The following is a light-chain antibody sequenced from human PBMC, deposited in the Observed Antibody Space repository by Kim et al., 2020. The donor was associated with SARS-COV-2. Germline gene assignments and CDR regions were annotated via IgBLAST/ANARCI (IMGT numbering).Light chain of an antibody. CDR2: GAS. Sequence: LSQRKRATLSCRASQSVSSSYLAWYQQKPGQTPRLVIYGASSRATGIPDRFSASGSGTDFTLTISRLESEDFEVYYCQQCGSSPYTFGQGTKLEI. J-gene: IGKJ2*01. CDR1: QSVSSSY. V-gene: IGKV3-20*01. CDR3: QQCGSSPYT.